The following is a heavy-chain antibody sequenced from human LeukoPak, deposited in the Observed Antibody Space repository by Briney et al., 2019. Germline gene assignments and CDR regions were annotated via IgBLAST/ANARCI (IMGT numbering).Heavy chain of an antibody. CDR1: GDSVSSNSVA. Sequence: SQTLSLTCAISGDSVSSNSVAWNWIRQSPSRGLEWQGRTYYRSKWYTDYAVSVKSRVTINPDTSKSQFSLQLSSVTPEDTAVYYCARRTFGYSFDSWGQGTLVTVSS. CDR3: ARRTFGYSFDS. D-gene: IGHD3-16*01. V-gene: IGHV6-1*01. J-gene: IGHJ4*02. CDR2: TYYRSKWYT.